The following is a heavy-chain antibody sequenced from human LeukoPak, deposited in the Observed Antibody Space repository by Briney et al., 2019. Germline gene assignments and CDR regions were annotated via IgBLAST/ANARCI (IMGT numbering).Heavy chain of an antibody. D-gene: IGHD6-19*01. CDR1: GFTFSSYG. J-gene: IGHJ4*02. CDR3: AKDRGSGCYTFGY. CDR2: ISYDGSNK. V-gene: IGHV3-30*18. Sequence: GGSLRLSCAASGFTFSSYGMHWVRQAPGKGLEWVAVISYDGSNKYYADSVKGRFTISRDNSKNTLYLQMNSLRAEDTAVYYCAKDRGSGCYTFGYWGQGTLVTVSS.